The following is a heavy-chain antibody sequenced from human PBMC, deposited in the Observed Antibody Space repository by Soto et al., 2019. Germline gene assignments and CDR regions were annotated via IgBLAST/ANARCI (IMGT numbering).Heavy chain of an antibody. Sequence: QVQLQESGPGLVKPSETLSLTCTVSGGSISSYYWSWIRQPPGKGLEWIGYIYYSGSTNYNPSLKSRVTISVDTSKNQFSLKLSSVTAADTAVYYCARVGYSYGYVIDYYYYGMDVWGQGTTVTVSS. CDR1: GGSISSYY. CDR2: IYYSGST. V-gene: IGHV4-59*01. J-gene: IGHJ6*02. CDR3: ARVGYSYGYVIDYYYYGMDV. D-gene: IGHD5-18*01.